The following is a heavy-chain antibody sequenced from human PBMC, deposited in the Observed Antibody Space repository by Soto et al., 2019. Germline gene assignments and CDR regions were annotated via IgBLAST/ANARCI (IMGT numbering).Heavy chain of an antibody. CDR1: GAYVNIDYW. J-gene: IGHJ4*02. Sequence: QVQLQESGPGLVKPSGTLSLTCAVSGAYVNIDYWWSWVRQAPGKGLGWIGEVHHSGTTNYIQSLTSRLTMSVDTSGNQVSLQLTSVAAADTAVYYCARGVPYRWVYWGQGTLVTVSS. D-gene: IGHD3-16*02. V-gene: IGHV4-4*02. CDR2: VHHSGTT. CDR3: ARGVPYRWVY.